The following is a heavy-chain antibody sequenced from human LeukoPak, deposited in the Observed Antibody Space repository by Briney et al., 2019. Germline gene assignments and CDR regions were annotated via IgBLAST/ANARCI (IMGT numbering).Heavy chain of an antibody. Sequence: GGSLRLSCAASGFTFTSYSMNWVRQAPGKGLEWVSTISGGGGSTYYADSVKGRFTISRDNSKNTLYLQMNSLRAEDTAVYYCARGGGPAATTGIDYWGQGTLVTVSS. CDR1: GFTFTSYS. CDR3: ARGGGPAATTGIDY. CDR2: ISGGGGST. V-gene: IGHV3-23*01. D-gene: IGHD2-2*01. J-gene: IGHJ4*02.